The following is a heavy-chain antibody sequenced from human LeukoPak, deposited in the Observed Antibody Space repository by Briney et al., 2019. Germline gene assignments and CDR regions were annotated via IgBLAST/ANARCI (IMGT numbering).Heavy chain of an antibody. J-gene: IGHJ5*02. CDR2: VKQDGSAK. CDR1: GFTFSSYA. Sequence: PGGSLRLSCAASGFTFSSYAMSWVRQAPGKGPEWVANVKQDGSAKYYVDSVKGRFTISRDNAKKSLDLQMNSLRVEDTAVYYCARDGPWGSPTSGWFDPWGQGTLVTVSS. D-gene: IGHD3-16*01. V-gene: IGHV3-7*01. CDR3: ARDGPWGSPTSGWFDP.